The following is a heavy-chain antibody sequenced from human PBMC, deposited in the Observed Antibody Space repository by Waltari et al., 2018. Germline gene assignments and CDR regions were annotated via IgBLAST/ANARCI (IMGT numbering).Heavy chain of an antibody. J-gene: IGHJ6*02. CDR3: AGGYSSYYGMDV. Sequence: EVQLVESGGGLVKPGGSLRLSCAASGFTFNTYTMNWVRQAPGKGLEWVSSIRSTSSDIDYADSVKGRFTISRDNAKSSLYLQLNSLRAEDTAVYYCAGGYSSYYGMDVWGQGTTVTVSS. D-gene: IGHD6-13*01. CDR2: IRSTSSDI. CDR1: GFTFNTYT. V-gene: IGHV3-21*02.